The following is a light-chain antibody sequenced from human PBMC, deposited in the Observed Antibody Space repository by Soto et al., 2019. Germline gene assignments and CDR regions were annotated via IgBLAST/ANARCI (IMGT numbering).Light chain of an antibody. V-gene: IGLV2-14*01. Sequence: QSALTQPASVSGSPGQSITISCTGTSSDVGGYNYVSWYQQHPGKAPKLMIYEVSNRPSGVSNRFSGSKSGNTASLTISGLAAEDEADYYCSSYTSGSTWVFGGGTKVTVL. CDR1: SSDVGGYNY. CDR2: EVS. J-gene: IGLJ3*02. CDR3: SSYTSGSTWV.